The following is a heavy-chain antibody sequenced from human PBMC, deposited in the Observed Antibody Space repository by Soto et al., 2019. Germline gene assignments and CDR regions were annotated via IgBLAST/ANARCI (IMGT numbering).Heavy chain of an antibody. CDR2: IYPGDSDT. V-gene: IGHV5-51*01. Sequence: GESLKISCKGSGYTFTDYWIGWVRQLPGKGLEWMGIIYPGDSDTRYSPSFQGHVTITADKSISTAYLQWSSLKASDTAMYYCAGGRYSYGPFDYWGQGTLVTVSS. J-gene: IGHJ4*02. D-gene: IGHD5-18*01. CDR3: AGGRYSYGPFDY. CDR1: GYTFTDYW.